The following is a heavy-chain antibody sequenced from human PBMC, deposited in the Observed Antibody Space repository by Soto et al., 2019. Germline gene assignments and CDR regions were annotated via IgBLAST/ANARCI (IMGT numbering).Heavy chain of an antibody. D-gene: IGHD4-17*01. CDR1: GGTFSSYT. CDR2: IIPILGIA. Sequence: QVQLVQSGAEVKKPGSSVKVSCKASGGTFSSYTISWVRQAPGQGLEWMGRIIPILGIANYAQKFQGRVTITADKSTSTAHMGVSSLGDKGTGGYYGGGGGGGDYGDKGRFDYWGQGTLVTVSS. CDR3: GGGGGGDYGDKGRFDY. V-gene: IGHV1-69*02. J-gene: IGHJ4*02.